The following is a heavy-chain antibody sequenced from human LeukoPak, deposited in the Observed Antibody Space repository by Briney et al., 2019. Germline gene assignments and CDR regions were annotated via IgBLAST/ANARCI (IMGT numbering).Heavy chain of an antibody. D-gene: IGHD5-18*01. V-gene: IGHV3-7*01. CDR3: AREGIQLYFPLTH. Sequence: GGSLRLSCAASVFTFSDFWMSWVRQAPGKGLEWVANIRQDGSEKYYVDSVKGRFTISRDNAQKSLYLEIDSLRAGDTAVYYCAREGIQLYFPLTHCGQGTLVTVSS. CDR1: VFTFSDFW. J-gene: IGHJ4*02. CDR2: IRQDGSEK.